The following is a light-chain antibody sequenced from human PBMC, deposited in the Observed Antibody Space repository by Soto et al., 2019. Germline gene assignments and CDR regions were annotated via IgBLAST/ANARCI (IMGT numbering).Light chain of an antibody. CDR3: AAWDDSLSGYV. J-gene: IGLJ1*01. Sequence: QPVLTQPPSASGTPGQRVTISCSGSSSNIGSNYVYWYQQLPGTAPKLLIYRNNQRPSGVPDRFSGSKSGTSASLAISGLRSEDEADYYCAAWDDSLSGYVFGTGTKVTV. CDR1: SSNIGSNY. CDR2: RNN. V-gene: IGLV1-47*01.